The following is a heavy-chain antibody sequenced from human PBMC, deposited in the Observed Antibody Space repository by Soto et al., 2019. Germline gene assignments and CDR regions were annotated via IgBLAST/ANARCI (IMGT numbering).Heavy chain of an antibody. Sequence: QLQLQESGPGLVKPSETLSLTCTVSGGSISSSSYYWGWIRQPPGKGLEWIGSIYYSGSTCYNPSLRRLVSISVDTSKNQFSLMPSSVTAADTAVYYCAKNIAAAAPDYLGQGTLVTVSS. CDR2: IYYSGST. J-gene: IGHJ4*02. D-gene: IGHD6-13*01. CDR1: GGSISSSSYY. CDR3: AKNIAAAAPDY. V-gene: IGHV4-39*01.